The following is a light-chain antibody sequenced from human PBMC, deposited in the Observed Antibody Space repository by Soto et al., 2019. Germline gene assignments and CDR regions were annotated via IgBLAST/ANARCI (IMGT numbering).Light chain of an antibody. CDR2: DVS. CDR1: SSDVGGHNY. Sequence: QSALTQPASVSGSPGQSITISCTGTSSDVGGHNYVSWYQQHPGKAPKLMIYDVSNRPSGVSNRFSGSKSGNTASLTISGLQAEDGADYYCSSFTSSSTVVFGGGTKLTVL. CDR3: SSFTSSSTVV. J-gene: IGLJ2*01. V-gene: IGLV2-14*01.